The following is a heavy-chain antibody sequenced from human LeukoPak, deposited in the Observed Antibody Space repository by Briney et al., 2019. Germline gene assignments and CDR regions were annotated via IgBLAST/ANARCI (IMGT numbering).Heavy chain of an antibody. D-gene: IGHD1-14*01. CDR1: GYTFTSYY. V-gene: IGHV1-46*01. Sequence: ASVKVSCKASGYTFTSYYMHWVRQAPGQGLEWMGIINPSGGSTSYAQKFQGRVTMTRDTSTSTVYMELSSLRSEDTAVYYCARDPHIDNYFGTNTGLRDFWGQGTLVTVSS. J-gene: IGHJ4*02. CDR3: ARDPHIDNYFGTNTGLRDF. CDR2: INPSGGST.